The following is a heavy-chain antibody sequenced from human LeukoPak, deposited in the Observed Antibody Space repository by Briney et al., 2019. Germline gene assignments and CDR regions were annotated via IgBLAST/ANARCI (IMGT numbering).Heavy chain of an antibody. Sequence: GASVKVSCKASGYTFTSYDINWVRQATGQGLEWMGWMNTNSGNTGYAQKFQGRVTITRNTSISTAYMELSSLRSEDTAVYYCARVRPRIQLYYMDVWGKGTTVTVSS. J-gene: IGHJ6*03. CDR1: GYTFTSYD. CDR3: ARVRPRIQLYYMDV. V-gene: IGHV1-8*03. D-gene: IGHD5-18*01. CDR2: MNTNSGNT.